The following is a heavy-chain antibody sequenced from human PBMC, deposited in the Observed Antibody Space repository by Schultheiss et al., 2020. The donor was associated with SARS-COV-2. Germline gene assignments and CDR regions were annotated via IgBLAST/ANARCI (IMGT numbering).Heavy chain of an antibody. Sequence: PGGSLRLSCAASGFIFSNYAMTWVRQAPGKGLEWVSSISSSSSYIYYADSVKGRFTISRDNAKNSLYLQMNSLRAEDTAVYYCARDDRGWFDPWGQGTLVTVSS. CDR2: ISSSSSYI. CDR1: GFIFSNYA. J-gene: IGHJ5*02. CDR3: ARDDRGWFDP. V-gene: IGHV3-21*01.